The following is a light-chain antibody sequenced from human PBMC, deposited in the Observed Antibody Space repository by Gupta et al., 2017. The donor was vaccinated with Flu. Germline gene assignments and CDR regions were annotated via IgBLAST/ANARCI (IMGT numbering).Light chain of an antibody. J-gene: IGLJ2*01. Sequence: SDVCTYNFACWYQQHPGKSPELLIYEVNKRPSGVPDRFSGSKSGNTASLTVSGLQAEDEADYYCNSYAINNDLVFGGGTELTVL. CDR2: EVN. V-gene: IGLV2-8*01. CDR1: SDVCTYNF. CDR3: NSYAINNDLV.